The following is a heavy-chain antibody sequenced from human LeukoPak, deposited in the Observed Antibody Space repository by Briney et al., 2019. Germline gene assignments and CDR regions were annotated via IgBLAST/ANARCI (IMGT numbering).Heavy chain of an antibody. Sequence: ASVKVSCKASGGTFSSYAISWVRQAPGQGLEWMGRIIPIFGTANYAPKFQGRVTITTDESTSTAYMELSSLRSEDTAVYYCARYYYDSSGYLDYWGQGTLVTVSS. D-gene: IGHD3-22*01. CDR2: IIPIFGTA. CDR3: ARYYYDSSGYLDY. CDR1: GGTFSSYA. V-gene: IGHV1-69*05. J-gene: IGHJ4*02.